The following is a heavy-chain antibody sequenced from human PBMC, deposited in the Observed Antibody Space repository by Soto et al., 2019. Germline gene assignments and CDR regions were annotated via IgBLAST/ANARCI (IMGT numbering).Heavy chain of an antibody. CDR2: IYYSGST. Sequence: QVQLQESGPGLVKPSQTLSLTCTVSGGSISSGGYYWSWIRQHPGKGLEWIGYIYYSGSTYYNPSVKRRVPIAVDTSKNQFPLKLSSLTAADAAVYYCARARWADYGDYVGAPFALWGRGTLVTVSS. CDR3: ARARWADYGDYVGAPFAL. D-gene: IGHD4-17*01. CDR1: GGSISSGGYY. J-gene: IGHJ2*01. V-gene: IGHV4-31*03.